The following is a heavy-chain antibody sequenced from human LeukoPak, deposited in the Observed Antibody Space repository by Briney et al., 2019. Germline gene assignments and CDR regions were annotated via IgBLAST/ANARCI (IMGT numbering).Heavy chain of an antibody. CDR3: AKVVELATLTGDSYTYSYHMDV. CDR2: FYPADSDT. V-gene: IGHV5-51*01. CDR1: GYSFSTYW. D-gene: IGHD5-24*01. J-gene: IGHJ6*03. Sequence: GESLKISCQGSGYSFSTYWIAWVRQMPGKGLEWMGFFYPADSDTRYSPSFQGQVTISADKYISSAYLQWSSLKASDTAMYYCAKVVELATLTGDSYTYSYHMDVWGKGTAVTVSS.